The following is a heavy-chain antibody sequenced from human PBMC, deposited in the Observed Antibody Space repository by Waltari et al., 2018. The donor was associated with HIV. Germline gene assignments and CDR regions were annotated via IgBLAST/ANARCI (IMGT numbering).Heavy chain of an antibody. CDR1: GGSISSGGYY. Sequence: QVQLQESGPGLVKPSQTLSLTCTVSGGSISSGGYYWSWIRQHPGKGLEWSGYINYSWSTYYNPSPKGWVSLTVDPFKNPFSPELGFFTSADTALVFCAKDPGIHLGELSRYAFDIWGQGTMVTVSS. V-gene: IGHV4-31*03. CDR3: AKDPGIHLGELSRYAFDI. J-gene: IGHJ3*02. D-gene: IGHD3-16*02. CDR2: INYSWST.